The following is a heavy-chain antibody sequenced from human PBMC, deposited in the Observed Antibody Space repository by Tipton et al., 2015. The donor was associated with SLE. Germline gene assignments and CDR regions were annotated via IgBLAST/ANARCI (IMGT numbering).Heavy chain of an antibody. D-gene: IGHD3-22*01. J-gene: IGHJ5*02. Sequence: TLSLTCTVSGGSISSGSYYWSWIRQPAGKGLEWIGRIYTSGSTNYNPSLKSRVTMSVDTSKNQFSLKLSSVTAADTAVYYCARGRDDSSGSLFDPWGQGTLVTVSS. CDR1: GGSISSGSYY. CDR3: ARGRDDSSGSLFDP. V-gene: IGHV4-61*02. CDR2: IYTSGST.